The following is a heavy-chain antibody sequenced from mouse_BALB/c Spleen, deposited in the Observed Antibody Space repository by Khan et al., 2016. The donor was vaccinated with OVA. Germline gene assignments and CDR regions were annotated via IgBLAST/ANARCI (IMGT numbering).Heavy chain of an antibody. J-gene: IGHJ3*01. CDR1: GDSITSGY. V-gene: IGHV3-8*02. CDR2: ISYSGNT. D-gene: IGHD1-1*01. CDR3: ACELRGFTY. Sequence: EVKLLESGPSLVKPSQTLSLTCSVTGDSITSGYWNWIRKFPGNKLEYMGYISYSGNTYYNPSLKSRISITRDTSKNQYYLQLNSVTTEDTATFYCACELRGFTYWGQGTLVTVSA.